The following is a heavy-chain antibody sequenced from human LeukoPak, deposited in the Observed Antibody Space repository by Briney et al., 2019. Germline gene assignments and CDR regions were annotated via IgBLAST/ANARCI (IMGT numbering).Heavy chain of an antibody. D-gene: IGHD3/OR15-3a*01. CDR3: ARRRDFIDY. J-gene: IGHJ4*02. V-gene: IGHV3-11*01. CDR2: SSSSGSTM. CDR1: GFTLSDYY. Sequence: PGGSLRLSCAASGFTLSDYYMSWIRQAPGKGREWVSYSSSSGSTMYYADSVKGRFAISRDNAKNSLYLQMNSLRAEDTAVYYCARRRDFIDYWGQGTLVTVSS.